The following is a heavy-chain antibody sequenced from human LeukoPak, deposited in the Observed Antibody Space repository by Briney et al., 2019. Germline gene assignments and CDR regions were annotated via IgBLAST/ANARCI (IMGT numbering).Heavy chain of an antibody. Sequence: SVKVSCKASGGTFSSYAISWVRQAPGQGLEWMGWIIPILGSANYAQSFQGRVTITADESTSTAYMELSSLRSEDTAVYYCARGDCGGDCWTLYYYYGMDVWGQGTTVTVSS. CDR1: GGTFSSYA. CDR2: IIPILGSA. D-gene: IGHD2-21*02. V-gene: IGHV1-69*11. CDR3: ARGDCGGDCWTLYYYYGMDV. J-gene: IGHJ6*02.